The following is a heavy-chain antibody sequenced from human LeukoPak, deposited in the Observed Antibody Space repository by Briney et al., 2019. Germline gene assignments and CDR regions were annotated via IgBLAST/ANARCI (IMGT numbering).Heavy chain of an antibody. Sequence: SETLSLTCAVYGGSFSGYYWSWIRQPPGKGLEWIGEINHSGSTNYNPSLKSRVTISVDTSKNQFSLKLSSVTAADTAVYYCARGRAGYYYGSGSYPYFQHWGQGTLVTVSS. CDR3: ARGRAGYYYGSGSYPYFQH. D-gene: IGHD3-10*01. J-gene: IGHJ1*01. CDR1: GGSFSGYY. CDR2: INHSGST. V-gene: IGHV4-34*01.